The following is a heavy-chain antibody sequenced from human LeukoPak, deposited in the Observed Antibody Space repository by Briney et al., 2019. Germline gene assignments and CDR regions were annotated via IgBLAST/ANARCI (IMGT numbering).Heavy chain of an antibody. CDR2: INPSGGST. D-gene: IGHD6-13*01. CDR3: ARDGSSSFKVYYYYYMDV. J-gene: IGHJ6*03. Sequence: ASVKVSCKASGYTFTSYYMHWVRQAPGQGLEWMGIINPSGGSTSYAQKFQGRVTMTRDTSTSTVYMELSSLRSEDTAVYYCARDGSSSFKVYYYYYMDVWGKGTTVTVPS. CDR1: GYTFTSYY. V-gene: IGHV1-46*01.